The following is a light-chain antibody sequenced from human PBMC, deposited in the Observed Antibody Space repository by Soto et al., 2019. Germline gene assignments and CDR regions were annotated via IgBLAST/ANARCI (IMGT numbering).Light chain of an antibody. Sequence: QSVLTQPPSASGTPGQRVTISCSGSSSNFGSHAVNWYQQLPGTAPKLLIYGNDQRPSGVPDRLSGSKSGTSASLAISGLQSEDEADYFCAAWDDRLNGVVFGGGTKLTVL. J-gene: IGLJ2*01. CDR2: GND. CDR3: AAWDDRLNGVV. V-gene: IGLV1-44*01. CDR1: SSNFGSHA.